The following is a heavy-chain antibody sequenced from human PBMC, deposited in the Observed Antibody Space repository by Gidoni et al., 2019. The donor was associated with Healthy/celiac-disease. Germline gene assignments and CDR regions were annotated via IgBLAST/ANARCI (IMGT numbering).Heavy chain of an antibody. J-gene: IGHJ3*02. D-gene: IGHD3-16*02. CDR1: GFTFSSYS. Sequence: EVQLVESGGGLVKPGGSLILSVAASGFTFSSYSMNWVRQAPGKGLGWVSSISSSSSYIYYADSVKGRFTISRDNAKNSLYLQMNSLRAEDTAVYYCARDGGYDYIWGSYRNDAFDIWGQGTMVTVSS. V-gene: IGHV3-21*01. CDR2: ISSSSSYI. CDR3: ARDGGYDYIWGSYRNDAFDI.